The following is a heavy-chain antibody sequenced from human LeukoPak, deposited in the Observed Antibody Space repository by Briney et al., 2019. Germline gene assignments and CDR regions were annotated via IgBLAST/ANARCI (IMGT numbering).Heavy chain of an antibody. CDR3: ARERGCTNGVCYLDAFDI. V-gene: IGHV3-23*01. CDR2: ITGSGSTT. Sequence: GGSLRLSCVASGFTFSSYAMSWVRQAPGKGLEWVSAITGSGSTTYYADSVKGRFTISRDNAKNSLYLQMNSLRAEDTAVYYCARERGCTNGVCYLDAFDIWGQGTMVTVSS. CDR1: GFTFSSYA. J-gene: IGHJ3*02. D-gene: IGHD2-8*01.